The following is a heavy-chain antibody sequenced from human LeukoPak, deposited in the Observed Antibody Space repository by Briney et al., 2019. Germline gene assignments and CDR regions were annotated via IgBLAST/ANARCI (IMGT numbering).Heavy chain of an antibody. CDR1: GFTFSSYS. Sequence: GGSLRLSCAASGFTFSSYSMSWVRQASGKGLEWVANIKQDGSEKYYVDSVKGRFTISRDNAKNSLYLQMNSLRAEDTAVYYCARDYPSGWYFYFDYWGQGTLVTVSS. CDR3: ARDYPSGWYFYFDY. J-gene: IGHJ4*02. CDR2: IKQDGSEK. D-gene: IGHD6-19*01. V-gene: IGHV3-7*03.